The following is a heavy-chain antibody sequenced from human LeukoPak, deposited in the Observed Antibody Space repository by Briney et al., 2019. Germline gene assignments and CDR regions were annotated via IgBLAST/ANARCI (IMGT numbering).Heavy chain of an antibody. CDR2: ISWNSGSI. CDR1: GFTFDDYA. V-gene: IGHV3-9*01. D-gene: IGHD1-26*01. J-gene: IGHJ4*02. Sequence: GGSLRLSCAASGFTFDDYAMHWVRQAPGKGLEWVSGISWNSGSIGYADSVKGRFTISRDNAKNSLYLQMNSLRAEDTALYYCAKDSAEVGATTFDYWGQGTLVTVSS. CDR3: AKDSAEVGATTFDY.